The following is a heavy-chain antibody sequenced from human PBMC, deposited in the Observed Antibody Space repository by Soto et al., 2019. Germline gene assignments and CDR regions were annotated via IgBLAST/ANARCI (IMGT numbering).Heavy chain of an antibody. V-gene: IGHV4-34*01. CDR3: ARGHSSGYSGYEPTDY. CDR1: GGSFSGYY. D-gene: IGHD5-12*01. CDR2: INHSGST. J-gene: IGHJ4*02. Sequence: PSETLSLTCGVYGGSFSGYYWSWIRQPPGKGLEWIGEINHSGSTNYNPSLKSRVTISVDTSKNQFSLKLSSVTAAHTAVYYCARGHSSGYSGYEPTDYWGQGTLVTVS.